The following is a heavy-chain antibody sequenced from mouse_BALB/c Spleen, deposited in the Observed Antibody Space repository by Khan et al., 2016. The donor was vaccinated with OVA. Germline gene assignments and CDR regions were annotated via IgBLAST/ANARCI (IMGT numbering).Heavy chain of an antibody. D-gene: IGHD2-3*01. Sequence: EVKLEESGPGLLKPSQSLSLTCTVTGYSITSDYAWNWIRQFPGNKLEWMGYISYSGSTNYNPALKSRISITRDTSKNQFFLQLNSVTTEDTATYYCARDGSRYNYAMDYWGQGTSVTVSS. CDR3: ARDGSRYNYAMDY. CDR2: ISYSGST. J-gene: IGHJ4*01. CDR1: GYSITSDYA. V-gene: IGHV3-2*02.